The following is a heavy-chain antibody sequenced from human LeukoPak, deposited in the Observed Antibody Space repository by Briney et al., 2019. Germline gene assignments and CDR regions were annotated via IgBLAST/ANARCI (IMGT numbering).Heavy chain of an antibody. J-gene: IGHJ4*02. V-gene: IGHV1-18*01. D-gene: IGHD3-22*01. Sequence: ASVKVSCKASGYTFTSYGISWVRQAPGQGLEWMGWISAYNGNTNYAQKLQGRVTMTTDTSTSTAYMELRSLRSDDTAVYYCARVLDYYDSSGYYYGFDYWGQGTLVTVSS. CDR1: GYTFTSYG. CDR3: ARVLDYYDSSGYYYGFDY. CDR2: ISAYNGNT.